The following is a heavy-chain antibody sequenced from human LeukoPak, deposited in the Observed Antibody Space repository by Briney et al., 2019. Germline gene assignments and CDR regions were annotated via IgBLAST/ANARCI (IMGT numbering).Heavy chain of an antibody. CDR3: AKDGGDIVVVVAADGINWFDP. V-gene: IGHV3-23*01. CDR1: GFTFSSYA. J-gene: IGHJ5*02. Sequence: GGSLRLSCAASGFTFSSYAMSWVRQAPGKGLEWVAAISGSGGSTYYADSVKGRFTISRDNSKNTLYLQMNSLRAEDAAVYYCAKDGGDIVVVVAADGINWFDPWGQGTLVTVSS. D-gene: IGHD2-15*01. CDR2: ISGSGGST.